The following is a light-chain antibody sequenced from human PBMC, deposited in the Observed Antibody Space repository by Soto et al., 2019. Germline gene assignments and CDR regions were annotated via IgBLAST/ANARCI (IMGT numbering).Light chain of an antibody. V-gene: IGLV2-14*03. J-gene: IGLJ1*01. CDR1: SNDVGAYNY. Sequence: QCVLTQPASVYGSPGRSITVSCPGTSNDVGAYNYVSWYQQHPGTAPKLMIYDVSNRPSGVSNRFSGSKSGNTASLTISGLQAEDEADYYCTSYTSSRTYVFGTGTKVTVL. CDR3: TSYTSSRTYV. CDR2: DVS.